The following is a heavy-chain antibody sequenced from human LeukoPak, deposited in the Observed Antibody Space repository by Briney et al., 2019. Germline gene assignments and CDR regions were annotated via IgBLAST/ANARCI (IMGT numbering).Heavy chain of an antibody. CDR1: GFTLSSYW. CDR3: ATYTNWVAGDV. CDR2: IKQDGSEK. V-gene: IGHV3-7*01. Sequence: PGGSLRLSCAASGFTLSSYWMSWVRQAPGKGLEWVANIKQDGSEKYYVDSVKGRFTISTDNAKNSLYLQMNSLRAEDTAVYYCATYTNWVAGDVWGQGTTVSVSS. D-gene: IGHD1-1*01. J-gene: IGHJ6*02.